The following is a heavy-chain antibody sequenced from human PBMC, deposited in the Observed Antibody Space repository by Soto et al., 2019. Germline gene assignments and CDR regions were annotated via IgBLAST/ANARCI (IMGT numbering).Heavy chain of an antibody. CDR3: FTGGGGHTALFTGLAFLLHRSFDL. D-gene: IGHD5-18*01. Sequence: QPGKGLEWIGYIYDSGNTYYNPSLKSQFSISVDRSKNQFSLKLSSVTAADTAVYFFFTGGGGHTALFTGLAFLLHRSFDL. CDR2: IYDSGNT. J-gene: IGHJ2*01. V-gene: IGHV4-30-2*02.